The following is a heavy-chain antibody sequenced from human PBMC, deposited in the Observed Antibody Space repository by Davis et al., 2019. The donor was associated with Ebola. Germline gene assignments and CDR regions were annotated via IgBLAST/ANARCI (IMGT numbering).Heavy chain of an antibody. CDR1: VITFSSYA. J-gene: IGHJ1*01. CDR3: VEDMIEEGLSSPHPDFQH. V-gene: IGHV3-23*01. CDR2: ISGSGGST. Sequence: GGSLRLSCTDSVITFSSYAMTWVRQAPGKGLEWVSAISGSGGSTYYADSVKGRFTISRDNSKNTLYPQMNSLRAEDTAVYYCVEDMIEEGLSSPHPDFQHWGQGTLVTVSS. D-gene: IGHD3-22*01.